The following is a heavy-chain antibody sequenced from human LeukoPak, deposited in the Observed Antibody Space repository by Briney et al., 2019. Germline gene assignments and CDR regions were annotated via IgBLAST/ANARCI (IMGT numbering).Heavy chain of an antibody. J-gene: IGHJ3*02. CDR2: ISSSSSHI. CDR3: VRAWGGGSYSYAFDI. Sequence: GGSLRLSCAASGFTFSSYIMNWVRQAPGKGLEWVSSISSSSSHIYYADSVKGRFTISRDNAKNSLYLQMSSLRVEDTAVFYCVRAWGGGSYSYAFDIWRQGTMVTVSS. V-gene: IGHV3-21*06. CDR1: GFTFSSYI. D-gene: IGHD1-26*01.